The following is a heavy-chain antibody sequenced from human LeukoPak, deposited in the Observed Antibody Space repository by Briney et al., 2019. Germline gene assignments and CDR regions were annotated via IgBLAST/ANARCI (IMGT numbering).Heavy chain of an antibody. J-gene: IGHJ4*02. CDR2: IYYSGST. V-gene: IGHV4-59*08. Sequence: SETLSLTCTVSGGSLSRYYWSCIRQPPGKGLEWVGYIYYSGSTRYNPSLKSRVAISVDTSNNQVSLKLSSVTAADTAVYYCARHGYCSGGSCYWDYWGQGTLVTVSS. CDR3: ARHGYCSGGSCYWDY. CDR1: GGSLSRYY. D-gene: IGHD2-15*01.